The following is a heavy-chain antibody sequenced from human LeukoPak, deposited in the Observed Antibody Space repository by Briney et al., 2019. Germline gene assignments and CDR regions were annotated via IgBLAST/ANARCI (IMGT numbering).Heavy chain of an antibody. CDR3: AKEIWPTVTIPGRTYFDY. Sequence: GRSLRPSCAASEFTFSRYGMHWVRQAPGKGLEWVSFIRNDGSNKYYADSVKGRFTISRDNSKNALYLQMNSLRAEDTAVYYCAKEIWPTVTIPGRTYFDYWGQGALVTVSS. CDR1: EFTFSRYG. CDR2: IRNDGSNK. J-gene: IGHJ4*02. V-gene: IGHV3-30*02. D-gene: IGHD4-17*01.